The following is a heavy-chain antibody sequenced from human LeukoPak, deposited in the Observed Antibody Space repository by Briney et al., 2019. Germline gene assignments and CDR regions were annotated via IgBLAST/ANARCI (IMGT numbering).Heavy chain of an antibody. V-gene: IGHV3-53*01. CDR3: ARVVRVMHFDY. Sequence: GGSLRLSCAASGFTVSSNYMSWVRRAPGKGLEWVSVIYSGGSTYRADSVKGRFTISRDNSKNTLYLQMNSLRAEDTAVYYCARVVRVMHFDYWGQGTLVTVSS. CDR2: IYSGGST. J-gene: IGHJ4*02. D-gene: IGHD3/OR15-3a*01. CDR1: GFTVSSNY.